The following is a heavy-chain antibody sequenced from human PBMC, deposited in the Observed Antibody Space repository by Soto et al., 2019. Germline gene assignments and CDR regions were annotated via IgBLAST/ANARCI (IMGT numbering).Heavy chain of an antibody. J-gene: IGHJ5*02. CDR3: ARGVLRFLQWLDP. V-gene: IGHV4-59*01. CDR1: GGAICIYY. Sequence: SETLSLTCTGSGGAICIYYCSWNRPPPGKGLEWIGYIYYSGSTNYNPSLKSRATISLDTYKNQFSLKMTSMTSADTAFYYCARGVLRFLQWLDPWGQGTMVTCSS. CDR2: IYYSGST. D-gene: IGHD3-3*01.